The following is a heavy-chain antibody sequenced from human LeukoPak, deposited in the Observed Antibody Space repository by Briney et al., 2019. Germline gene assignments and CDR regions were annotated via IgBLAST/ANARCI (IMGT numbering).Heavy chain of an antibody. D-gene: IGHD2-2*01. V-gene: IGHV3-21*01. CDR3: ARDMGPEIVVVPAAIVPIDY. Sequence: PGGSLRLSCAASGFTFSSYSMTWVRQAPGKGLEWVSSISSSSSYIYYADSVKGRFTISRDNAKNSLYLQMNSLRAEDTAVYYCARDMGPEIVVVPAAIVPIDYWGQGTLVTVSS. CDR2: ISSSSSYI. J-gene: IGHJ4*02. CDR1: GFTFSSYS.